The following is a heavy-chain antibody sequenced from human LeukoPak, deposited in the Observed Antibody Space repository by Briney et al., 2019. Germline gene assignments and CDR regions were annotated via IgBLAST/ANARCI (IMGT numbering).Heavy chain of an antibody. CDR2: IRSKANSYAT. J-gene: IGHJ3*02. CDR3: TTRRPDAFDI. V-gene: IGHV3-73*01. CDR1: GFTFSSYG. Sequence: GGSLRLSCAASGFTFSSYGMSWVRQASGKGLEWVGRIRSKANSYATAYAASVKGRFTISRDDSKNTAYLQMNSLKTEDTAVYYCTTRRPDAFDIWGQGTMVTVSS.